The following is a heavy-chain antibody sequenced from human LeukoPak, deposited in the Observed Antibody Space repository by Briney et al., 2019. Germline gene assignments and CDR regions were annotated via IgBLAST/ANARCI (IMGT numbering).Heavy chain of an antibody. J-gene: IGHJ4*02. CDR1: GFTFSSYA. V-gene: IGHV3-23*01. CDR2: ISGSGGST. CDR3: AKGQSGSYVGAFDY. D-gene: IGHD1-26*01. Sequence: GGSLRLSCAASGFTFSSYAMSWVRQAPGKGLEWVSAISGSGGSTYYAGSVKGRFTISRDNSKNTLYLQMNSLRAEDTAVYYCAKGQSGSYVGAFDYWGQGTLVTVSS.